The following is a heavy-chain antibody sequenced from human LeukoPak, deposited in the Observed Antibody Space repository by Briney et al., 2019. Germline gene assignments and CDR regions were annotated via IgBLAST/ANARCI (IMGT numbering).Heavy chain of an antibody. Sequence: ASVKVSCKASGYTFTSYYMHWVRQAPGQGLEWMGIIDPSGGSTSYAQKFQGRVTMTRDTSISTAYMELSRLRSDDTAVYYCARDRDSSGWSPLDYWGQGTLVTVSS. CDR3: ARDRDSSGWSPLDY. D-gene: IGHD6-19*01. CDR1: GYTFTSYY. V-gene: IGHV1-46*01. J-gene: IGHJ4*02. CDR2: IDPSGGST.